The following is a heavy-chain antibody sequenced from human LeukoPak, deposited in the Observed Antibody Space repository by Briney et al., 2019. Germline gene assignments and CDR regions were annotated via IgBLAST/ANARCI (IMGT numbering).Heavy chain of an antibody. J-gene: IGHJ4*02. CDR1: RFIFTDHY. V-gene: IGHV3-72*01. Sequence: GGSLRLSCAASRFIFTDHYMDWVRQAPGKGLEWVGRTRNKAENYMTEYAASVKGRFTVSREYSKNSLNLQMNSLKIEDTAVYYCVTWISGHGYWGQGTLVTVSS. CDR2: TRNKAENYMT. CDR3: VTWISGHGY. D-gene: IGHD1-26*01.